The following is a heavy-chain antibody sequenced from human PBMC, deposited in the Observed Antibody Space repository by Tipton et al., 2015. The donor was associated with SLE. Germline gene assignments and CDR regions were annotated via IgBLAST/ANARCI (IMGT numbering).Heavy chain of an antibody. CDR2: INYSGSA. CDR3: ARRSLSAVPK. Sequence: LRLSCTIYRESFSGYHWNWIRQTPEKGLEWIGEINYSGSANYNPSLKSRVAISADTSKNQFSLKVSSVTAADTAIYYCARRSLSAVPKWGQGTLVTVSS. J-gene: IGHJ4*02. CDR1: RESFSGYH. V-gene: IGHV4-34*01. D-gene: IGHD6-13*01.